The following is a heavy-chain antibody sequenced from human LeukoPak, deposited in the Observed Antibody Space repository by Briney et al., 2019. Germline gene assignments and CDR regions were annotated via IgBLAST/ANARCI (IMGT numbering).Heavy chain of an antibody. CDR1: GXTFSNYA. CDR2: ISGSGGST. J-gene: IGHJ4*02. CDR3: AKAQELGNYEFFLFDY. Sequence: GGSLRLSCAASGXTFSNYAMSWARQAPGKGLEWVSAISGSGGSTYYADSVKGRFTISRDNSKNTLYLQMNSLRTEDTAVYYCAKAQELGNYEFFLFDYWGQGTLVTVSS. D-gene: IGHD7-27*01. V-gene: IGHV3-23*01.